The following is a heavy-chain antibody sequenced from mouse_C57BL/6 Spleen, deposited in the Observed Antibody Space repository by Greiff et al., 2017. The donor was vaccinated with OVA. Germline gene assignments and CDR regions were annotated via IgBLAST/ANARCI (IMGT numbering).Heavy chain of an antibody. J-gene: IGHJ4*01. CDR3: ARRGSYEAMDY. CDR2: IYPGSGNT. V-gene: IGHV1-66*01. CDR1: GYSFTSYY. Sequence: VKLQESGPELVKPGASVKISCKASGYSFTSYYIHWVKQRPGQGLEWIGWIYPGSGNTKYNEKFKGKATLTADTSSSTAYMQLSSLTSEDSAVYYCARRGSYEAMDYWGQGTSVTVSS. D-gene: IGHD1-1*02.